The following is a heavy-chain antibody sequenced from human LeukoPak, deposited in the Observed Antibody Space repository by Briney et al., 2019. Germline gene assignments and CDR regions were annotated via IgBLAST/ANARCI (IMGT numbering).Heavy chain of an antibody. D-gene: IGHD1-26*01. CDR3: ARDQGGATSDP. V-gene: IGHV1-18*01. CDR2: NNTDNGNT. Sequence: ASVKVSCKASGYTFTNYGISWVRQATGQGLEWMGWNNTDNGNTNYAQKLQGRVTMTTDTSTSTVYMELRTLRSDDTAVYYCARDQGGATSDPWGQGTLVTVSS. J-gene: IGHJ5*02. CDR1: GYTFTNYG.